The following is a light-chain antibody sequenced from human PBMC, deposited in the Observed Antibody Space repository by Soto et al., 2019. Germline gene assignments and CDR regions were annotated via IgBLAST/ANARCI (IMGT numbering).Light chain of an antibody. V-gene: IGKV1-9*01. CDR3: QHLNNYPLT. CDR2: DAS. Sequence: DIQLTQSPSFLSASVRDRVTITCRASQGISSYLLWYQQKPGKAPQLLIYDASTLQSGVPSRFSGSGSGTEFTLTVSSLQPEDFATYYCQHLNNYPLTFGGGTKVEIK. J-gene: IGKJ4*01. CDR1: QGISSY.